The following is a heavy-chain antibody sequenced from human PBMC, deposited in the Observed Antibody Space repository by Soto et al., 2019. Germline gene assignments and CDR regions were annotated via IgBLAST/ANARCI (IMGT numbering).Heavy chain of an antibody. Sequence: SETLSLTCTVSGGNISSYYWNWIRQPPGKPLEWIGCVYYSGSTNYNPSLKSRVTISVDTSTNQFSLKLSSVTAADTAVYYCARSNSSFWLNWSDPWGQGTLVTVSS. CDR1: GGNISSYY. CDR3: ARSNSSFWLNWSDP. CDR2: VYYSGST. J-gene: IGHJ5*02. D-gene: IGHD6-6*01. V-gene: IGHV4-59*01.